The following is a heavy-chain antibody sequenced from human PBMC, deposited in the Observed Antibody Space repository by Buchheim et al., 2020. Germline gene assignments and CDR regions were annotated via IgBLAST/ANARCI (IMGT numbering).Heavy chain of an antibody. V-gene: IGHV3-23*01. CDR3: AKARRAPHIVVVPAGIHSIDY. CDR1: GFTFSSYA. CDR2: ISGSGGST. Sequence: EVQLLESGGGLVQPGGSLRLSCAASGFTFSSYAMSWVRQAPGKGLEWVSAISGSGGSTYYADSVKGRFTISRDNSKKQLSLQMNSLRAEDTAVYYCAKARRAPHIVVVPAGIHSIDYWGQGTL. D-gene: IGHD2-2*02. J-gene: IGHJ4*02.